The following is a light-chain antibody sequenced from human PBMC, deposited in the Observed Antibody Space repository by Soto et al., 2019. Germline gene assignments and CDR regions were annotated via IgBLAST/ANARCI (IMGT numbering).Light chain of an antibody. Sequence: MLLTQSPGTLSLSPGERATLSCRASQSISRTLAWYQQKSGQPPRLLIYDASTRATGTPDRFSGSGSGTDFTLTISRLEPEDFAVYYCQQYAYAPLTFGGGTKVDIK. V-gene: IGKV3-20*01. CDR3: QQYAYAPLT. CDR2: DAS. J-gene: IGKJ4*01. CDR1: QSISRT.